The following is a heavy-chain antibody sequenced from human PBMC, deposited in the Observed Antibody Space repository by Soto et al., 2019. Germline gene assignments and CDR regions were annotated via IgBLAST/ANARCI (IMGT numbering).Heavy chain of an antibody. Sequence: QVQLVQSGAEVKKPGSSVKVSCKASGGIFSTYAISWLRPAPGQGLEWMGGIIPLFGTPNYAQRFQGRATITADESTSTAYMELSRLRSEDTAVDYCARDRDDYGSGNYYNRIDFWGQGTLVTVSS. V-gene: IGHV1-69*01. CDR3: ARDRDDYGSGNYYNRIDF. CDR2: IIPLFGTP. CDR1: GGIFSTYA. D-gene: IGHD3-10*01. J-gene: IGHJ4*02.